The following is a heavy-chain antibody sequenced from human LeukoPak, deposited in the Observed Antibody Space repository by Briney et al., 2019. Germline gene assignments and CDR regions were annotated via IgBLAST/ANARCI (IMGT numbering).Heavy chain of an antibody. D-gene: IGHD3-3*01. J-gene: IGHJ4*02. CDR2: ISYDGDNT. CDR3: ARRGFWSGYSDY. V-gene: IGHV3-74*01. CDR1: GFTFSTYW. Sequence: GGSLRLSCAASGFTFSTYWMYWVRQAPGKELVWVSRISYDGDNTNYADSVKGRFTISRDNAKNTLYLQMNSLRAEDTAVYYCARRGFWSGYSDYWGQGTLVTVSS.